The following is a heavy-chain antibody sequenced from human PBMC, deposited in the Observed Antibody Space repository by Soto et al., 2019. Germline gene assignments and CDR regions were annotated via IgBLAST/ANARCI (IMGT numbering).Heavy chain of an antibody. CDR1: GGSISSYY. V-gene: IGHV4-59*01. CDR2: IYYSGST. Sequence: PSLTCTVSGGSISSYYWSWIRQPPGKGLEWIGYIYYSGSTNYNPSLKSRVTISVDTSKNQFSLKLSSVTAADTAVYYCARFNWNYAGDAFDIWGQGTMVTVSS. CDR3: ARFNWNYAGDAFDI. J-gene: IGHJ3*02. D-gene: IGHD1-7*01.